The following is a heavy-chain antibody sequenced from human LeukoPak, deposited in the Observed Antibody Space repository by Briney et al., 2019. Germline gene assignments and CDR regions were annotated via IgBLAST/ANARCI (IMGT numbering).Heavy chain of an antibody. Sequence: GGSLRLSCAASGFTVSSNYMSWVRQAPGKGLEWVSVIYSGGSTYYADSVKGRFTISRDNTKNTLYLQMNSLRAEDTAVYYCAKLRGITMIVVVINYWGQGTLVTVSS. CDR1: GFTVSSNY. D-gene: IGHD3-22*01. V-gene: IGHV3-53*01. J-gene: IGHJ4*02. CDR2: IYSGGST. CDR3: AKLRGITMIVVVINY.